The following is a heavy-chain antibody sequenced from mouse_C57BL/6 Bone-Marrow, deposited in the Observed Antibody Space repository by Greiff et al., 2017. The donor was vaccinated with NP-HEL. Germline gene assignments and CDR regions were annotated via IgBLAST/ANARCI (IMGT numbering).Heavy chain of an antibody. V-gene: IGHV14-2*01. D-gene: IGHD1-1*01. CDR1: GFNIKDYY. CDR3: ARASTTVVAPFDY. CDR2: IDPEDGET. Sequence: EVKVVESGAELVKPGASVKLSCTASGFNIKDYYMHWVKQRTEQGLEWIGRIDPEDGETKYAPKFQGKATITADTSSNTAYLQLSSLTSEDTAVYYCARASTTVVAPFDYWGQGTTLTVSS. J-gene: IGHJ2*01.